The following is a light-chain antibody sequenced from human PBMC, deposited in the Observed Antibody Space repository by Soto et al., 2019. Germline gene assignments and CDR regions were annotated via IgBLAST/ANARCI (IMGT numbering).Light chain of an antibody. Sequence: ALTQPASVSGSPGQSITISCTGTSSDVGGYNYVSWYQQHPGKAPKLMIYEVSNRPSGVSNRFSGSKSGNTASLTISGLQAEDEADYYCSSYTSIITLYVFGSGTKVTVL. V-gene: IGLV2-14*01. J-gene: IGLJ1*01. CDR3: SSYTSIITLYV. CDR2: EVS. CDR1: SSDVGGYNY.